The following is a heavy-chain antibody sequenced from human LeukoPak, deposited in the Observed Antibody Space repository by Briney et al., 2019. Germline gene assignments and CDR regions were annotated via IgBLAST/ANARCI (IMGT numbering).Heavy chain of an antibody. CDR1: GFTFDDYT. Sequence: PGGSLRLSCAASGFTFDDYTMHWVRQAPGKGLEWVSLISWDGGSTYYAGSVKGRFTISRDNNKNSLYLQMNSLITEDTALYYCAKGPRYCSGGYCFDHWGQGTLVTVSS. V-gene: IGHV3-43*01. D-gene: IGHD2-15*01. J-gene: IGHJ4*02. CDR2: ISWDGGST. CDR3: AKGPRYCSGGYCFDH.